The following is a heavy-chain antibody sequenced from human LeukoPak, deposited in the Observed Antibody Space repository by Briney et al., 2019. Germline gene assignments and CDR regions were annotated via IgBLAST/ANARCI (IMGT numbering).Heavy chain of an antibody. CDR2: THNSGST. J-gene: IGHJ6*02. CDR1: AGSITSHDYY. Sequence: SQTLSLTCTVSAGSITSHDYYWSWIRQAPGKGLEWIGYTHNSGSTFYNPSLKSRFTISVDTSKNQFSLKVRSVTATDTAVYYCASVSYYYYGMDVWGQGTTVTVSS. V-gene: IGHV4-30-4*01. CDR3: ASVSYYYYGMDV.